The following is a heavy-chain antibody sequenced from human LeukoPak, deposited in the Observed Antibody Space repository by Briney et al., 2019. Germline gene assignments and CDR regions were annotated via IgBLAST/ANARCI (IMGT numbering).Heavy chain of an antibody. V-gene: IGHV4-38-2*01. Sequence: SETLSLTYAVSGFSISSGYYWGWIRQPPGKGLEWIGSMSHNRGTYYNSSLKSRVTISMDTSKNQFSLRLSSVTAADTAVYYCAGYYASGVSAYDYFGMDVWGKGTTVTVSS. D-gene: IGHD3-10*01. CDR2: MSHNRGT. CDR1: GFSISSGYY. J-gene: IGHJ6*04. CDR3: AGYYASGVSAYDYFGMDV.